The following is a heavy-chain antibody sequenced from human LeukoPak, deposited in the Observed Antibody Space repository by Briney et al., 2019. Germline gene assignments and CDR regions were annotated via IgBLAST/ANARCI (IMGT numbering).Heavy chain of an antibody. V-gene: IGHV1-69*13. CDR2: IIPTFGTA. D-gene: IGHD3-22*01. CDR3: ARAQNYYDSSGYWTDYYYYGMDV. CDR1: GGTFSSYA. J-gene: IGHJ6*02. Sequence: SVKVSCKASGGTFSSYAISWVRQAPGQGLEWMGGIIPTFGTANYAQKFQGRVTITADESTSTAYMELSSLRSEDTAVYYCARAQNYYDSSGYWTDYYYYGMDVWGQGTTVTVSS.